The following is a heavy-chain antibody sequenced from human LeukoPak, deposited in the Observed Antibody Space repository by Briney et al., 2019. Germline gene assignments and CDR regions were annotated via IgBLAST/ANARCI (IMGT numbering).Heavy chain of an antibody. CDR1: GGSFSGYY. CDR2: INHSGST. J-gene: IGHJ5*02. D-gene: IGHD3-10*01. CDR3: ARVPGGALNWFAP. Sequence: SETLSLTCAVYGGSFSGYYWSWIRQPPGKGLEWIGEINHSGSTNYNPSLKSRVTISVDTSKNQFSLKLSSVTAADTAVYYCARVPGGALNWFAPWGQGTLVTVSS. V-gene: IGHV4-34*01.